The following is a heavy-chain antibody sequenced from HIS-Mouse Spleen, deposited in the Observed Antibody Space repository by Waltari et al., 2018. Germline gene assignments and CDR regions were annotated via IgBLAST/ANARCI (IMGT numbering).Heavy chain of an antibody. Sequence: QLQLQESGPGLVKPSETLSLTCTVSGGSISSSSYYWGWSRQPPGKGLEWIGSIHYSGRTYYKPALKSRVTISVDTSKHQFSLKLSSVTAADTAVYYCAREIPYSSSWYDWYFDLWGRGTLVTVSS. J-gene: IGHJ2*01. CDR1: GGSISSSSYY. CDR3: AREIPYSSSWYDWYFDL. CDR2: IHYSGRT. D-gene: IGHD6-13*01. V-gene: IGHV4-39*07.